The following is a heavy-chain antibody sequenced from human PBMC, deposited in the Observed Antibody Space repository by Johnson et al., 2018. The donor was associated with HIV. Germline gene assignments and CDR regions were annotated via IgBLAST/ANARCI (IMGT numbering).Heavy chain of an antibody. V-gene: IGHV3-33*06. D-gene: IGHD6-13*01. CDR1: GFTFSSFG. Sequence: QVQLVESGGGVVQPGRSLRLSCAASGFTFSSFGMHWVRQAPGKGLEWVAVIWYDGSNRYYADSVKGRFTISRDNYRNTLYLQMNSLRVEDTAVYYCAKDQWSSSWTNDAFAMWGQGTMVTVSS. CDR2: IWYDGSNR. J-gene: IGHJ3*02. CDR3: AKDQWSSSWTNDAFAM.